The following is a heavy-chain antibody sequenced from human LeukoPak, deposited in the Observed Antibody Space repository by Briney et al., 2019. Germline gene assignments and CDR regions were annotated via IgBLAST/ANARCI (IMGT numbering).Heavy chain of an antibody. D-gene: IGHD3-22*01. Sequence: AGGSLRLSCAASGFTFDDYGMSWVRQAPGKGLEWVSGINWNGGSTGYADSVKGRFTIPRDNAKNSLYLQMNSLRAEDTALYYCARALEGDYYDSSGYYYVSYFDYWGQGTLVTVSS. CDR3: ARALEGDYYDSSGYYYVSYFDY. J-gene: IGHJ4*02. CDR1: GFTFDDYG. V-gene: IGHV3-20*04. CDR2: INWNGGST.